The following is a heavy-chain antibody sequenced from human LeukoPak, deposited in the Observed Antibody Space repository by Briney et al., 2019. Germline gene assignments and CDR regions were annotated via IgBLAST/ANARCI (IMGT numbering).Heavy chain of an antibody. J-gene: IGHJ4*02. CDR1: GFTFSSYA. V-gene: IGHV3-30-3*01. D-gene: IGHD3-3*01. CDR3: ERDRGSSDFWYYFVY. Sequence: PGGSLRLSCAASGFTFSSYAMHWVRQAPGKGLEWVAVISYDGSNKYYADSVKGRFTISRDNSKNTLYLQMNSLRAEDTAVYYCERDRGSSDFWYYFVYWGQGTLVTVSS. CDR2: ISYDGSNK.